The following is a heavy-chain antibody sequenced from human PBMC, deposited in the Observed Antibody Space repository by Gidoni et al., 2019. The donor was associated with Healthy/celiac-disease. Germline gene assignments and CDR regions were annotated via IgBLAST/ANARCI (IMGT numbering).Heavy chain of an antibody. D-gene: IGHD3-10*01. CDR2: INHSGST. V-gene: IGHV4-34*01. J-gene: IGHJ4*02. CDR3: ARAITMVRGGRVDY. CDR1: GGSFSGYY. Sequence: VQLQQWGAGLLKPSETLSLTCAVHGGSFSGYYWSWIRQPPGKGLEWIGEINHSGSTNYNPSLKSRVTISVDTSKNQFSLKLSSVTAADTAVYYCARAITMVRGGRVDYWGQGTLVTVSS.